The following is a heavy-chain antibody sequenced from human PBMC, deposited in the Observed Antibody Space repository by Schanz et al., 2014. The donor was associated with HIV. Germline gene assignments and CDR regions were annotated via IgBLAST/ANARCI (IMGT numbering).Heavy chain of an antibody. D-gene: IGHD6-13*01. CDR2: IYHSGST. V-gene: IGHV4-31*03. J-gene: IGHJ6*02. CDR1: SGSISSRGYY. Sequence: QVQLQESGPGLVKPSQTLSLTCTVSSGSISSRGYYWSWIRQHPGKGLEWIGYIYHSGSTYYNPSLKTRVTISVDTSKNQFSLKLRSVTAADTAVYYCAREGMEQMVNILDVWGQGTRVNVSS. CDR3: AREGMEQMVNILDV.